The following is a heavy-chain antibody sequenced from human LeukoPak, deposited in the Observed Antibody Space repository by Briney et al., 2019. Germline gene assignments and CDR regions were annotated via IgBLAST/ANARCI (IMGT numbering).Heavy chain of an antibody. Sequence: GESLKISCKGSGYIFPNYWIAWVRQMPGKGLEWMGIINPDDSDTRYSPSFQGQVTISADNSISTAYLQWSSLRASDTAMYYCARHIQGGLFEYWGQGTLVTVSS. V-gene: IGHV5-51*01. D-gene: IGHD2-21*01. CDR1: GYIFPNYW. CDR3: ARHIQGGLFEY. CDR2: INPDDSDT. J-gene: IGHJ4*02.